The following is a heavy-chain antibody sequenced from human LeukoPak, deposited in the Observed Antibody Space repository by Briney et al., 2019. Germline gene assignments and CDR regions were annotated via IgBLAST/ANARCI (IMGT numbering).Heavy chain of an antibody. J-gene: IGHJ6*03. CDR3: ARVPQMITFGGVIAPYYMDV. D-gene: IGHD3-16*02. Sequence: SETLSLTCAVSGYSISSGYYWGWIRQPPGEGLDWIGSIYHSGSTYYNASLKSRVTISVDTSNNQFSLKPNSVTAADTAVYYCARVPQMITFGGVIAPYYMDVWGKGTTVTVSS. CDR2: IYHSGST. CDR1: GYSISSGYY. V-gene: IGHV4-38-2*01.